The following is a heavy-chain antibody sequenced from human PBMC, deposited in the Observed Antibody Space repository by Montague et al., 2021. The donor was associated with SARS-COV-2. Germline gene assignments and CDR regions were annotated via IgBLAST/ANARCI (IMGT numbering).Heavy chain of an antibody. J-gene: IGHJ3*02. D-gene: IGHD6-19*01. V-gene: IGHV3-9*01. CDR3: AKGEIGSGWYGAFDI. CDR1: GFTFDDYA. CDR2: ISWNSGNI. Sequence: SLRLSCAASGFTFDDYAMHWVRQAPGKGLEWVSGISWNSGNIGYADSVKGRFTVSRDNAKNSLYLQMNSLRAGDTALYYCAKGEIGSGWYGAFDIWGQGTMVTVSS.